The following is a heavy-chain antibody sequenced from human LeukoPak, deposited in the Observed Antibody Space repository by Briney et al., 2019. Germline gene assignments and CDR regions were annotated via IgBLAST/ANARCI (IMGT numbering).Heavy chain of an antibody. CDR3: TRDSGTYNWFDP. CDR1: GFTFSGSA. J-gene: IGHJ5*02. Sequence: GGSLRLSCEASGFTFSGSAIHWVRQSSGKGLEWVGQIDKKDKGYATATAYAASVKGRFTISRDDSINMAYLQMKSLKTEDTALYYCTRDSGTYNWFDPWGQGTLVTVSS. D-gene: IGHD1-26*01. CDR2: IDKKDKGYATAT. V-gene: IGHV3-73*01.